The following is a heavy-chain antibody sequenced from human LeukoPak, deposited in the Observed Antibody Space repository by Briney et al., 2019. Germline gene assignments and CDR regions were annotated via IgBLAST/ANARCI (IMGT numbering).Heavy chain of an antibody. J-gene: IGHJ5*02. CDR3: AKQWNYDILTGYYRWFDP. Sequence: GGSLRLSCAASGFTFSCYAMSWVRQAPGKGLEWVSAISGSGGSTYYADSVKGRFTISRDNSKNTLYLQMNSLRAEDTAVYYCAKQWNYDILTGYYRWFDPWGQGTLVTVSS. D-gene: IGHD3-9*01. CDR2: ISGSGGST. V-gene: IGHV3-23*01. CDR1: GFTFSCYA.